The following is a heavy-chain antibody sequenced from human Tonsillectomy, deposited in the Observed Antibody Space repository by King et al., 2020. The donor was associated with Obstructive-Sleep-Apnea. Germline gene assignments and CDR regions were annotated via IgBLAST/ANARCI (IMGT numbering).Heavy chain of an antibody. J-gene: IGHJ4*02. CDR2: ISSSSSTI. Sequence: VQLVESGGGLVQPGGSLRLSCAASGFTFSSYSMNWVRQAPGKGLEWVSYISSSSSTIYYADSVKGRFTISRDNAKNSLYLQMNSLRAEDTAVYYCARDTGISYDFWSGYYTGGNVYYWGQGTLVTVSS. D-gene: IGHD3-3*01. CDR1: GFTFSSYS. CDR3: ARDTGISYDFWSGYYTGGNVYY. V-gene: IGHV3-48*04.